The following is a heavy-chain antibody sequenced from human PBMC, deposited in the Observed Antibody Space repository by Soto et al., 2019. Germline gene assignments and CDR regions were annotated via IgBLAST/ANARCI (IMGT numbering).Heavy chain of an antibody. CDR1: GYTFTTYA. D-gene: IGHD3-9*01. Sequence: QVQLVQSGAEVKRPGASVTLSCEASGYTFTTYAIHWVRQAPGQRLEWMGWINAGNGNTKYSQKLQGRVTISSDTSASTAYMELSSLRSEDTAVYYCAREHDTLTGYYFDYWGQGTLVTVSS. CDR2: INAGNGNT. J-gene: IGHJ4*02. CDR3: AREHDTLTGYYFDY. V-gene: IGHV1-3*01.